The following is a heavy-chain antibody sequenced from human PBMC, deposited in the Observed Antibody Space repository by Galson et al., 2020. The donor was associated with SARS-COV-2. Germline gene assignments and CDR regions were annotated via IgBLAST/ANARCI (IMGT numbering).Heavy chain of an antibody. CDR2: TYYRSKWYS. CDR1: GDSVSSNSAA. J-gene: IGHJ4*02. V-gene: IGHV6-1*01. D-gene: IGHD6-19*01. Sequence: SQTLSLTCAISGDSVSSNSAAWNWIRQSPSRGLEWLGRTYYRSKWYSDYAVSVKSRITINADTSKNQFSPQLNSVIPDDTAVYYCARSPGIAVARTFDYWGPGTLVTVSS. CDR3: ARSPGIAVARTFDY.